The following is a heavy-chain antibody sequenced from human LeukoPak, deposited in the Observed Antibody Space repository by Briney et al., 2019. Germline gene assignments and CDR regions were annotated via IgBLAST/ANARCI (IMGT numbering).Heavy chain of an antibody. V-gene: IGHV3-30*18. CDR3: AKRASSGWYFLDY. J-gene: IGHJ4*02. CDR2: TSYDGSNK. Sequence: GGSLRLSCAASGFTFSNYDMHWVRQAPGKGLEWVAVTSYDGSNKYYADSVKGRFTISRDNSKNTLYLQMNSLGAEDTAVYYCAKRASSGWYFLDYWGQGTLVTVSS. D-gene: IGHD6-19*01. CDR1: GFTFSNYD.